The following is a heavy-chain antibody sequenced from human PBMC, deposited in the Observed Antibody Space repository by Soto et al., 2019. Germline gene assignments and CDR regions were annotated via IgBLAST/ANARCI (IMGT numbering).Heavy chain of an antibody. CDR2: ISGSGGST. CDR1: GFTFSSYA. CDR3: AKDSTRRYNWNYVRDY. Sequence: EVQLLESGGGLVQPGGSPRLSCAASGFTFSSYAMSWVRQAPGKGLEWVSAISGSGGSTYYADSVKGRFTISRDNSKNTLYLQMNSLRAEDTAVYYCAKDSTRRYNWNYVRDYWGQGTLVTVSS. D-gene: IGHD1-7*01. V-gene: IGHV3-23*01. J-gene: IGHJ4*02.